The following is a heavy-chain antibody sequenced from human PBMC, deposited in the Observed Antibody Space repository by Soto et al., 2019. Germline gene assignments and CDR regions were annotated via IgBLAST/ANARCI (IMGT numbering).Heavy chain of an antibody. J-gene: IGHJ4*02. CDR2: IYYSGST. Sequence: SETLSLTCTVSGGSISSYYWSWIRQPPGKGLEWIGYIYYSGSTNYNPSLKSRVTISVDTSKNQFSLKLSSVTAADTAVYYCARDGSNPLTYYYDSTRPAYFDYWGQGTLVTVSS. CDR3: ARDGSNPLTYYYDSTRPAYFDY. CDR1: GGSISSYY. V-gene: IGHV4-59*01. D-gene: IGHD3-22*01.